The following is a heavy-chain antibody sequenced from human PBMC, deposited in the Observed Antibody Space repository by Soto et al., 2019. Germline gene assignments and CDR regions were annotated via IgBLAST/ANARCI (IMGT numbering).Heavy chain of an antibody. CDR3: AKDRSNTWSFDY. CDR1: GFTLSSYG. Sequence: QVQLVESGGGVVQPGRSLRLSCAASGFTLSSYGMHWVRQAPGKGLEWVALISYDGSGKYYADSVKGRFTISRDDSKNTLYLQMNSLRPEDTAVYYCAKDRSNTWSFDYWGQGTLVTVSS. J-gene: IGHJ4*02. D-gene: IGHD6-13*01. V-gene: IGHV3-30*18. CDR2: ISYDGSGK.